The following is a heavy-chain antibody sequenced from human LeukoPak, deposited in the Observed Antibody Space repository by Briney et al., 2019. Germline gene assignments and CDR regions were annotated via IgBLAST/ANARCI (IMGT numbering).Heavy chain of an antibody. J-gene: IGHJ4*02. D-gene: IGHD3-3*01. CDR3: AKGVTIFGVVIMGYFDY. V-gene: IGHV3-30*02. CDR1: GFTFSSYG. Sequence: SGGSLRLSCAASGFTFSSYGVHWVRQAPGKGLEWVAFIRYDGSNKYYADSVKGRFTISRDNSKNTLYLQMNSLRTEDTAMYYCAKGVTIFGVVIMGYFDYWGQGTLVTVSS. CDR2: IRYDGSNK.